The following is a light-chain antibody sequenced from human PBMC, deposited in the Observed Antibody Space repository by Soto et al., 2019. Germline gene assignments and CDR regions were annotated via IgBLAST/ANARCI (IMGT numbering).Light chain of an antibody. J-gene: IGLJ1*01. Sequence: QSVLAQPGSVSGSPGQSITISCTGTSSDVGGYNYVSWYQQQPGKAPKFMIYDVTNRPSGVSNRFSGSKSGNTASLTISGLQAEEEADYYCCSYTTSNTRQIVFGTGTKVTVL. CDR1: SSDVGGYNY. CDR2: DVT. V-gene: IGLV2-14*01. CDR3: CSYTTSNTRQIV.